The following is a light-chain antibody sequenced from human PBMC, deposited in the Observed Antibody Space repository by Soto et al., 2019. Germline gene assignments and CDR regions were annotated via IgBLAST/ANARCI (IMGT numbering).Light chain of an antibody. Sequence: EIVLTQSPGTLSLSPGERATLSCRASQSVSSSYLAWYQQKPGQAPRLLIYGASSRATGIPDRVSGSGSGTAFTLTISRLEPEDFAVYYCQQYGSSQSFGQGTKVEIK. J-gene: IGKJ1*01. CDR2: GAS. V-gene: IGKV3-20*01. CDR1: QSVSSSY. CDR3: QQYGSSQS.